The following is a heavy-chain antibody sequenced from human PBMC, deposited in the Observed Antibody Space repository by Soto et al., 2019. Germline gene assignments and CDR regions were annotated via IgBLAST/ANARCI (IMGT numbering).Heavy chain of an antibody. J-gene: IGHJ4*02. CDR1: GYTFTSYA. CDR2: INAGNGNT. V-gene: IGHV1-3*01. D-gene: IGHD3-10*01. Sequence: ASVKVSCKASGYTFTSYAMHWVRQAPGQRLEWMGWINAGNGNTKYSQKFQGRVTITRDTSASTAYMELSSLRSEDTAVYYCARIKLLWLGELPEDPFDYWGQGTLVTVSS. CDR3: ARIKLLWLGELPEDPFDY.